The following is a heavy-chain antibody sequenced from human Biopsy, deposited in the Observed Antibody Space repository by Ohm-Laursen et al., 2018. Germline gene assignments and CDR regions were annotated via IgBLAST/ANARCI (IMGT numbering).Heavy chain of an antibody. CDR2: IYYSGST. CDR3: ARATNSTGWHCCYCYGMDV. V-gene: IGHV4-59*01. CDR1: GGSISSDY. J-gene: IGHJ6*02. D-gene: IGHD2/OR15-2a*01. Sequence: SETLSLTCTVSGGSISSDYWSWIRQTPGKGLEWIGYIYYSGSTNYNPSLKSRVTISVDTSKNQLSLRLNSVTAADTAVYYCARATNSTGWHCCYCYGMDVWGQGTTVTVSS.